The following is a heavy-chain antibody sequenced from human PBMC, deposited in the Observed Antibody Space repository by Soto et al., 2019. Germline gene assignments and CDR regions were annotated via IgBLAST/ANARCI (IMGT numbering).Heavy chain of an antibody. Sequence: SETLSLTCTVSVDSVSKYYWNWIRQPAGKGLEWIGRIYTTRSPNYNPSLKSRVTISVDKPKNQFSLKLSSVTAADTAVYYCARLTGYSSSYYYYYYGMDVWGQGTTVTVSS. V-gene: IGHV4-4*07. CDR2: IYTTRSP. J-gene: IGHJ6*02. CDR3: ARLTGYSSSYYYYYYGMDV. CDR1: VDSVSKYY. D-gene: IGHD6-6*01.